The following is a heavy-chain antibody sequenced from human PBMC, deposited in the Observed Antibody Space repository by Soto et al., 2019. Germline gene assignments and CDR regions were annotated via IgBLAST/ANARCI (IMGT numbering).Heavy chain of an antibody. J-gene: IGHJ4*02. CDR2: ISSSSSYI. CDR1: GFTFSSYS. D-gene: IGHD1-20*01. CDR3: ARQMYNWNSFFDY. Sequence: PVGSLRLSCAASGFTFSSYSMNWVRQAPGKGLEWVSPISSSSSYIYYADSVKGRFTISRDNAKNSLYLQMNSLRAEDTAVYYCARQMYNWNSFFDYWGQGTLVTVSS. V-gene: IGHV3-21*01.